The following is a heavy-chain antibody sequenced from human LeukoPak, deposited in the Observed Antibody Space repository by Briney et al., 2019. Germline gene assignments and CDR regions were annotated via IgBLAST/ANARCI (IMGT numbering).Heavy chain of an antibody. V-gene: IGHV3-73*01. D-gene: IGHD1-26*01. CDR2: IRSKGNNYAT. CDR3: TRPGSYSTDDAFDI. Sequence: GGSLKLSCAASEFNFSGSAVPWVRQASGKGLEWLGHIRSKGNNYATAYTASVKGRFTISRDDSKNTTHLQMNSLKTEDTAVYYCTRPGSYSTDDAFDIWGQGTLVTVSS. CDR1: EFNFSGSA. J-gene: IGHJ3*02.